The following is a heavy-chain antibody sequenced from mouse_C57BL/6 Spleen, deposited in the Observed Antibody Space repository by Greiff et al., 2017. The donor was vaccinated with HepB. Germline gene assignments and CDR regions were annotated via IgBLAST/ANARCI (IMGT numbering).Heavy chain of an antibody. CDR2: IYPGDGDT. D-gene: IGHD2-5*01. Sequence: VQLVESGPELVKPGASVKISCKASGYAFSSSWMNWVKQRPGKGLEWIGRIYPGDGDTNYNGKFKGKATLTADKSSSTAYMQLSSLTSEDSAVYFCARESNYERVNYWGQGTTLTVSS. CDR1: GYAFSSSW. CDR3: ARESNYERVNY. V-gene: IGHV1-82*01. J-gene: IGHJ2*01.